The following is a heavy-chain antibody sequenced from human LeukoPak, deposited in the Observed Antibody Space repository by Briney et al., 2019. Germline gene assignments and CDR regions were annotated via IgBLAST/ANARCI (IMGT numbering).Heavy chain of an antibody. Sequence: GSLRLSCAASGFTFSSYWRSWVRQAPGKGLESVANIKQDGSEKYYVDSVKGRFTISRDNAKNSLYLQMNSLRAEDTAVYYCARDRAAPYCGGDCYFGDFDYWGQGTLVTVSS. CDR3: ARDRAAPYCGGDCYFGDFDY. D-gene: IGHD2-21*02. J-gene: IGHJ4*02. V-gene: IGHV3-7*01. CDR2: IKQDGSEK. CDR1: GFTFSSYW.